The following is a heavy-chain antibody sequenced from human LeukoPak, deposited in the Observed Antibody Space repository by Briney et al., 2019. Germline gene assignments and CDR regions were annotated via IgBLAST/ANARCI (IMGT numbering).Heavy chain of an antibody. CDR1: GGSISNYF. J-gene: IGHJ5*02. D-gene: IGHD2-15*01. Sequence: SETLSLTCGVSGGSISNYFWTWVRQHPGKGLEWIGRISASGSTNQNPSPKSRIRMSLATSKSKIPLKLNSVTPAASAGYYCAGDDVVEGANHWIDRWGQGTLVTVSS. CDR2: ISASGST. CDR3: AGDDVVEGANHWIDR. V-gene: IGHV4-4*07.